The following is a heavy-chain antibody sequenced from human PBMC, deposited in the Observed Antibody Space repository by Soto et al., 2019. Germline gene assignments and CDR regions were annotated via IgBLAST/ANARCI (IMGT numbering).Heavy chain of an antibody. Sequence: QVHLVQSGVEVKTPGASVKVSCQASGYTFFTYDISWVRQAPGQGLEWLGWISTYSGDTKYAQKFHGRFTMTTDTSTTTAYLELRCLRSDDTAVYYCARHHGPTTSENWFDPWGQGTVVTVSS. CDR2: ISTYSGDT. D-gene: IGHD5-12*01. J-gene: IGHJ5*02. V-gene: IGHV1-18*01. CDR1: GYTFFTYD. CDR3: ARHHGPTTSENWFDP.